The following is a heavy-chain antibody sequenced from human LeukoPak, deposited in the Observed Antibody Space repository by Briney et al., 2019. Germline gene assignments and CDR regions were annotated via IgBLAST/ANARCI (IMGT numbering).Heavy chain of an antibody. Sequence: SETLSLICTVSGDSVISGDYRWTWIRQPPGKGLEWIGYTYFTGSTYFNPSLKRRVAISIDTSKNQFSLQLTSVTVADTAVYYCARVQKSNSGYYYPADSWGPGTLVPVSS. V-gene: IGHV4-30-4*01. CDR1: GDSVISGDYR. D-gene: IGHD3-22*01. J-gene: IGHJ4*02. CDR2: TYFTGST. CDR3: ARVQKSNSGYYYPADS.